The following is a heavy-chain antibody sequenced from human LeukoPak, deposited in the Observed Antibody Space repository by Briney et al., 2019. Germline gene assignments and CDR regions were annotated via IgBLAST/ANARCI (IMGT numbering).Heavy chain of an antibody. D-gene: IGHD3-10*01. J-gene: IGHJ5*02. V-gene: IGHV5-51*01. CDR3: ARSPSPLVRGVPNWFDP. CDR1: GYSFTSYW. Sequence: GESLKISCRGSGYSFTSYWIGWVRQMPGKGLDWMGIIYPVDSDTRYSPSFQDQITISADKSISTAYLQWSSLKASDTAMYYCARSPSPLVRGVPNWFDPWGQGTLVTVSS. CDR2: IYPVDSDT.